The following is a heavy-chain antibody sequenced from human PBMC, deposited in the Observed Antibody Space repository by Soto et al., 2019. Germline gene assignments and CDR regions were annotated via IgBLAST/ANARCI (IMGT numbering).Heavy chain of an antibody. Sequence: QVQLVQSGAEVKKPGASVKVSCKASGYTFTSYGISWVRQAPGQGLEWMGWISAYNGNTNYAQKLQGRVPMTTDTSPSTAYMELRRLRSDDTAVYYCARALGRLPMVQGDLRPLFAYWGQGTLVTVSS. CDR2: ISAYNGNT. V-gene: IGHV1-18*01. D-gene: IGHD3-10*01. J-gene: IGHJ4*02. CDR3: ARALGRLPMVQGDLRPLFAY. CDR1: GYTFTSYG.